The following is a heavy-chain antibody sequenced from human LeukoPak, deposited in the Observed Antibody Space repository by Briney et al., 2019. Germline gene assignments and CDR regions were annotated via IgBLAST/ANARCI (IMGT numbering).Heavy chain of an antibody. CDR3: ARGGAPREDFWRVDYYYYMDV. V-gene: IGHV1-46*03. CDR2: INPSGGST. Sequence: GASVKVSCKASGYTFTSYYMHWVRQAPGQGLEWMGIINPSGGSTSYAQKFQGRVTMTRDTSTSTVYMELSSLRSEDTAVYYCARGGAPREDFWRVDYYYYMDVWGRGTTVTVSS. CDR1: GYTFTSYY. D-gene: IGHD3-3*01. J-gene: IGHJ6*03.